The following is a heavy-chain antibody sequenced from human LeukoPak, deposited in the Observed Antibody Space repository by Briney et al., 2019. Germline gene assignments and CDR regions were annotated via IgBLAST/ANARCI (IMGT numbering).Heavy chain of an antibody. J-gene: IGHJ4*02. V-gene: IGHV3-7*01. CDR1: GFTFSSYW. CDR2: IKEDGTAE. CDR3: ARDATTSSITARLPLNY. D-gene: IGHD6-6*01. Sequence: GRSLRLSCAASGFTFSSYWMTWVRQAPGQGLEWVANIKEDGTAEYYVDSAKGRFTISRDNAKNSLYLQMNGLRAEDTAVYYCARDATTSSITARLPLNYWGQGALVTVSS.